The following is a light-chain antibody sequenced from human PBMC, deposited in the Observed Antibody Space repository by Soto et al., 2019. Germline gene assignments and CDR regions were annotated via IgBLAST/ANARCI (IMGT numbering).Light chain of an antibody. CDR3: QQSYGTPYT. CDR1: QSISSY. CDR2: AAS. J-gene: IGKJ2*01. Sequence: DIQMTQSPSSLSASVGDRVTITCRASQSISSYLNWYQQKPGKAPNLLIYAASSLQSGVPSRFSGSESGTDFTLTISSLQPEDFATYYCQQSYGTPYTFGQGTKLEIK. V-gene: IGKV1-39*01.